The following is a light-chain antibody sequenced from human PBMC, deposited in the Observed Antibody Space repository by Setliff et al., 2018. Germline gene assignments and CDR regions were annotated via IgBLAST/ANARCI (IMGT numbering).Light chain of an antibody. J-gene: IGLJ2*01. CDR2: SVN. Sequence: QSALTQPASVSGSPAQSITISCTGTSSDIGRYDFVSWYQHLPGKAPQLLIFSVNNRPSQISDRFSASKSGDTASLTISGLQAEDEADYYCTSYAGSKKLGVFGGGTQLTVL. CDR3: TSYAGSKKLGV. V-gene: IGLV2-14*03. CDR1: SSDIGRYDF.